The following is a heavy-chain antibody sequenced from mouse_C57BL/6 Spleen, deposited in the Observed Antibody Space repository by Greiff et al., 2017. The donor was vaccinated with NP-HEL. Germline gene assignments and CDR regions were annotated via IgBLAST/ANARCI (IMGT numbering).Heavy chain of an antibody. CDR2: IYPSDSET. Sequence: VQLQQPGAELVRPGSSVKLSCKASGYTFTSYWMDWVKQRPGQGLEWIGNIYPSDSETHYNQKFKDKATLTVDKSSSTAYMQLSSLTSEDSAVYYCARREITTVVPAYWGQGTLVTVSA. D-gene: IGHD1-1*01. CDR1: GYTFTSYW. CDR3: ARREITTVVPAY. V-gene: IGHV1-61*01. J-gene: IGHJ3*01.